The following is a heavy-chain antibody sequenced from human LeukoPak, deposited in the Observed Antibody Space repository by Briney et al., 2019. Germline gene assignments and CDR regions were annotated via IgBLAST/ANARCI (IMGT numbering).Heavy chain of an antibody. J-gene: IGHJ2*01. CDR3: ARGVLGPYYFDL. D-gene: IGHD7-27*01. V-gene: IGHV4-34*01. CDR2: IHYTGAT. CDR1: GGSFRGYY. Sequence: SETLSLTCAVSGGSFRGYYWSWIRQPPGEGLEWIGEIHYTGATNYKPSLKSRVTISGDPSKNQVSLRVSSVTAADTAVYYCARGVLGPYYFDLWGRGTLVTVSS.